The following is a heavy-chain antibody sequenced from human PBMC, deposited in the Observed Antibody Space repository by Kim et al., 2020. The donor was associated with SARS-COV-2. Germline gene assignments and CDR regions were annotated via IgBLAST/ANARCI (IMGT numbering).Heavy chain of an antibody. V-gene: IGHV3-48*01. J-gene: IGHJ6*02. CDR3: ARDGVESSGWYGYYYYYYGMDV. CDR2: ISSSSSTI. CDR1: GFTFSSYS. Sequence: GGSLRLSCAASGFTFSSYSMNWVRQAPGKGLEWVSYISSSSSTIYYADSVKGRFTISRDNAKNSLYLQMNSLRAEDTAVYYCARDGVESSGWYGYYYYYYGMDVWGQGPTVTVSS. D-gene: IGHD6-19*01.